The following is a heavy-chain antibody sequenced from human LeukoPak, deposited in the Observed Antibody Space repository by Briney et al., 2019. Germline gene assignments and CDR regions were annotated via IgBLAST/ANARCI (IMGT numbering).Heavy chain of an antibody. CDR2: LNPDGSTT. J-gene: IGHJ4*02. CDR3: VRDLRESDF. Sequence: GGSLRLSCAASGFTFSSYWMHWVRQAPGKGLVWVSRLNPDGSTTNYADSVQGRFTISRDNAKNMLYLQMNSLRAEDTAVYYCVRDLRESDFWGQGTLVTVSS. CDR1: GFTFSSYW. V-gene: IGHV3-74*01.